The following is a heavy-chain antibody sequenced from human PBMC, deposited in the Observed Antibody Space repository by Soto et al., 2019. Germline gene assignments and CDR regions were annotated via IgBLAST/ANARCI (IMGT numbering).Heavy chain of an antibody. J-gene: IGHJ6*02. V-gene: IGHV1-69*12. CDR2: IIPIFGTA. CDR1: GGTFSSYA. CDR3: ARDLNCISTSCQYHYYYGMDV. Sequence: QVQLVQSGAEVKKPGSSVKVSCKASGGTFSSYAISWVRQAPGQGLEWMGGIIPIFGTANHAQKFQGRVTITADESTSTAYMELSSLRSEDTAVYYCARDLNCISTSCQYHYYYGMDVWGQGTTVTVSS. D-gene: IGHD2-2*01.